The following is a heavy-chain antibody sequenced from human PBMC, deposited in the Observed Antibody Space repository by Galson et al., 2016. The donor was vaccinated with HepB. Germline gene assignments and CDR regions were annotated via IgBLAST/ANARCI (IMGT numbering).Heavy chain of an antibody. J-gene: IGHJ6*02. D-gene: IGHD1-20*01. Sequence: KGLEWIGNVYYNGSTYYNPSLKSRVTISVDTSRNRISLKLSSVTAADTAVYYCARSYNWNYFYAMDVWGQGTTVTVPS. CDR2: VYYNGST. V-gene: IGHV4-39*01. CDR3: ARSYNWNYFYAMDV.